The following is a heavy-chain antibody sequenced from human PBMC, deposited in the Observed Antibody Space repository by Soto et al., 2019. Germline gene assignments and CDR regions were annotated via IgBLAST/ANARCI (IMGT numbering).Heavy chain of an antibody. CDR3: AISQDRGGRTTFIY. Sequence: GGSLRLSCAPSGFTFSSYGMHWVRQAPGKGLEWVSGINWKSDIGYADSVKGRFTISRDNAENSLYLQMNSLRAEDTALYYCAISQDRGGRTTFIYWGQGTQVTVSS. D-gene: IGHD3-16*01. J-gene: IGHJ4*02. CDR1: GFTFSSYG. V-gene: IGHV3-9*01. CDR2: INWKSDI.